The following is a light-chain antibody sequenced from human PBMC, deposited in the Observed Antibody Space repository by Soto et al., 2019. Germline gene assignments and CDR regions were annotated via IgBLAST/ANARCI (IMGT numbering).Light chain of an antibody. V-gene: IGKV3-20*01. CDR3: QQYGSAPYT. J-gene: IGKJ2*01. CDR2: GTF. CDR1: QNVRSTY. Sequence: EIVLTQSPGTLSLSPGEGATLSCRASQNVRSTYIGWYHQKPGQAPRLLFYGTFNRAAGVPDRFSGSVSGTDFTLTISRLEPEDFGVYYCQQYGSAPYTVGQGTKLE.